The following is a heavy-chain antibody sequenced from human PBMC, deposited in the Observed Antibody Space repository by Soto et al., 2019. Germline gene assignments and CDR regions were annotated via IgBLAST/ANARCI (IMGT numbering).Heavy chain of an antibody. CDR2: ISYDKKNI. CDR3: VRAYPFDY. D-gene: IGHD2-2*01. Sequence: QVQLVESGGGVVQPGRSLRLSCTASGFTFSTYAMHWVRQAPGKGLEWVAVISYDKKNIHYADSVKGRFIISRDNPKNTLYLQMNSLRPEDMAVYYCVRAYPFDYWGQGTLVTVSS. CDR1: GFTFSTYA. V-gene: IGHV3-30*04. J-gene: IGHJ4*02.